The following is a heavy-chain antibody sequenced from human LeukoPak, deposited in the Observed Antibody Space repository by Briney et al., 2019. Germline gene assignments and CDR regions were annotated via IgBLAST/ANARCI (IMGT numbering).Heavy chain of an antibody. J-gene: IGHJ4*02. Sequence: GGSLRLSCAASGFTFSSYGMHWVRQAPGKGLEWVAVIWYDGSNKYYADSVKGRFTISRDNSKNTLYLQMNSLRAEDTAVYYCARAPRWEPTGPLDYWGQGTLVTASS. CDR3: ARAPRWEPTGPLDY. CDR1: GFTFSSYG. V-gene: IGHV3-33*01. CDR2: IWYDGSNK. D-gene: IGHD1-26*01.